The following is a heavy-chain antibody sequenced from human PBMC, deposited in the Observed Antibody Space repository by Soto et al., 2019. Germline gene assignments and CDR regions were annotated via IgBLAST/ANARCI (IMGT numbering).Heavy chain of an antibody. CDR1: GGSISSSSYY. Sequence: SETLSLTCTVSGGSISSSSYYWGWIRQPPGKGLEWIGSIYYSGSTYYNPSLKSRVTISVDTSKNQSSLKLSSVTAADTAVYYCARHRITMVRGVITFDPWGQGTLVTVSS. D-gene: IGHD3-10*01. J-gene: IGHJ5*02. CDR3: ARHRITMVRGVITFDP. V-gene: IGHV4-39*01. CDR2: IYYSGST.